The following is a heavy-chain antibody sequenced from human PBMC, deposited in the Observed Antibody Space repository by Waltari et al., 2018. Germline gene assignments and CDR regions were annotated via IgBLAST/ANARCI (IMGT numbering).Heavy chain of an antibody. CDR2: MNPNSGNT. V-gene: IGHV1-8*02. D-gene: IGHD3-22*01. CDR1: GYTFTSYD. Sequence: QVQLVQSGAEVKKPGASVTVSCKASGYTFTSYDINWVRQATGQGLEWMGWMNPNSGNTGYAQKFQGRVTMTRNTSISTAYMELSSLRSEDTAVYYCARVFSYIGGYYPNDYWGQGTLVTVSS. CDR3: ARVFSYIGGYYPNDY. J-gene: IGHJ4*02.